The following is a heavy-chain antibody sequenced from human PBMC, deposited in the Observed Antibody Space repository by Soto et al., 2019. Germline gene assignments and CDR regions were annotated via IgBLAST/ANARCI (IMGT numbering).Heavy chain of an antibody. J-gene: IGHJ4*02. CDR2: IIPIFGTA. D-gene: IGHD3-22*01. V-gene: IGHV1-69*01. CDR1: GGTFSRHA. Sequence: QVQLVQSGAEVRKPGSSVKVSCKASGGTFSRHAISWVRQAPGQGLEWMGGIIPIFGTANHAQKFQGRVTIMADESTSPVYRELSSLRFEDTAMYYGARGWGYDSNDYYYAYGGQGTLVIVSS. CDR3: ARGWGYDSNDYYYAY.